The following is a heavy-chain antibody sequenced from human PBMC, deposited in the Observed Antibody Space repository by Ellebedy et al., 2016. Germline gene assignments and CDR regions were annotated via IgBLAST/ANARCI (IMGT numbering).Heavy chain of an antibody. D-gene: IGHD3-3*01. V-gene: IGHV3-23*01. CDR3: ASDFWSGYYAFDI. Sequence: GESLKISXAASGFTFSSSTLSWVRQAPGKGLEWVSSISGDGGSTYYADSVKGRFTISRDNAKNTLYLQMNSLRAEDTAVYYCASDFWSGYYAFDIWGQGTMVTVSS. CDR1: GFTFSSST. J-gene: IGHJ3*02. CDR2: ISGDGGST.